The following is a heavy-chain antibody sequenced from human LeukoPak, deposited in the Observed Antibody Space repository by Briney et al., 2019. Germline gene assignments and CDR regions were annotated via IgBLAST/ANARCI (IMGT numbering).Heavy chain of an antibody. Sequence: GGSLRLSCSASGFTFSTYVMHWVREAPGKGLGYVSALSSNGGSTYYADSVKGRFTISRDNSKNTMYLQMNSLRAEDTAVYYCAKSSYYDSSGYYLSFDYWGQGTLVTVSS. CDR3: AKSSYYDSSGYYLSFDY. CDR2: LSSNGGST. D-gene: IGHD3-22*01. V-gene: IGHV3-64*04. CDR1: GFTFSTYV. J-gene: IGHJ4*02.